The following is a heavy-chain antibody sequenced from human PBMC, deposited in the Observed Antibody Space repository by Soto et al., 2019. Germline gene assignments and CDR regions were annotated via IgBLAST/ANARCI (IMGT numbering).Heavy chain of an antibody. Sequence: QVQLVESGGGVVQPGRSLRLSCAASGFTFSSYAMHWVRQAPGKGLEWVAVISYDGSNKYYADSVKGRFTISRDNSKNTLYLQMNSLRAEDTAVYYCAREGGSGMDVWGQGTTVTVSS. D-gene: IGHD1-26*01. CDR2: ISYDGSNK. CDR1: GFTFSSYA. V-gene: IGHV3-30-3*01. J-gene: IGHJ6*02. CDR3: AREGGSGMDV.